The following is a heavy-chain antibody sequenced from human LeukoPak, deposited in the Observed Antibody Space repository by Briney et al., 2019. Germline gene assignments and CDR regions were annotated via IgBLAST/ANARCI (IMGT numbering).Heavy chain of an antibody. CDR3: ARDVYTMVRGGPANY. CDR2: ISGSGGST. V-gene: IGHV3-23*01. D-gene: IGHD3-10*01. CDR1: GFTFSSYA. Sequence: GGSLRLSCAASGFTFSSYAMSWVRQAPGKGLEWVSAISGSGGSTYYADSVKGRFTISRDNSKNTLYLQMNSLRAEDTAVYYCARDVYTMVRGGPANYWGQGTLVTVSS. J-gene: IGHJ4*02.